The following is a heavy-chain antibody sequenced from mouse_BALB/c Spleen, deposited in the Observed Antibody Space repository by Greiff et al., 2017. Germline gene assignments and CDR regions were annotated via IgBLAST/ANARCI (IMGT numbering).Heavy chain of an antibody. Sequence: QVQLKESGAELAKPGASVKMSCKASGYTFTSYWMHWVKQRPGQGLEWIGYINPSTGYTEYNQKFKDKATLTADKSSSTAYMQLSSLTSEDSAVYYCARYYRYDGEAMDYWGQGTSVTVSS. D-gene: IGHD2-14*01. J-gene: IGHJ4*01. CDR1: GYTFTSYW. CDR2: INPSTGYT. V-gene: IGHV1-7*01. CDR3: ARYYRYDGEAMDY.